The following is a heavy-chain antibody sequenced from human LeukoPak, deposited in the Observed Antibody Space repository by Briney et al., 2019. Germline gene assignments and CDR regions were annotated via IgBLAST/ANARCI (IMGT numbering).Heavy chain of an antibody. V-gene: IGHV1-18*01. CDR3: ARDPRYFDWLLRYDAFDI. CDR1: GYTLTSYG. J-gene: IGHJ3*02. D-gene: IGHD3-9*01. CDR2: ISAYNGNT. Sequence: ASVKVSCKASGYTLTSYGISWVRQAPGQGLEWMGWISAYNGNTNYAQKLQGRVTMTTDTSTSTAYMELRSLRSDDTAVYYCARDPRYFDWLLRYDAFDIWGQGTMVTVSS.